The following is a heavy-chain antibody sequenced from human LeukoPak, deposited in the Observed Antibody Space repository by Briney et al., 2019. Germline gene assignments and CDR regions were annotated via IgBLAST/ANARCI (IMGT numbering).Heavy chain of an antibody. D-gene: IGHD2-2*01. Sequence: SQTLSLTCAVSGDRVSSNSVTWNWIRQSPSRGLEWLGRTYYRSTWYNDYAVSVRGRITVNPDTSKNQFSLHLNSVTPEDTAVYYCARRLTQYDCFDPWGQGILVTVSS. CDR3: ARRLTQYDCFDP. V-gene: IGHV6-1*01. J-gene: IGHJ5*02. CDR1: GDRVSSNSVT. CDR2: TYYRSTWYN.